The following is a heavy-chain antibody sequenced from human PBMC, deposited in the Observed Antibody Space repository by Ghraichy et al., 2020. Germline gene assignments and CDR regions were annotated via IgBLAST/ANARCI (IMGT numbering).Heavy chain of an antibody. CDR3: AKDRGEVFRIQLWTYYFDY. CDR1: GFTFSSYG. J-gene: IGHJ4*02. Sequence: GGSLRLSCAASGFTFSSYGMHWVRQAPGKGLEWVAVISYDGSNKYYADSVKGRFTISRDNSKNTLYLQMNSLRAEDTAVYYCAKDRGEVFRIQLWTYYFDYWGQGTLVTVSS. V-gene: IGHV3-30*18. D-gene: IGHD5-18*01. CDR2: ISYDGSNK.